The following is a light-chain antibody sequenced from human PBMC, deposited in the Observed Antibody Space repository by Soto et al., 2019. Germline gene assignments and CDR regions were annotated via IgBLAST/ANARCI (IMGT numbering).Light chain of an antibody. CDR1: QSVSSN. V-gene: IGKV3-15*01. CDR2: GAS. CDR3: QQYNSYSTWT. J-gene: IGKJ1*01. Sequence: EIVMTQSPATLSVSPGEIATLSCRASQSVSSNLAWYQQKPGQAPRLVISGASTRATGIPARFSGSGAGTEFTLTVSSLQPDDFATYYCQQYNSYSTWTLGQGTKVDIK.